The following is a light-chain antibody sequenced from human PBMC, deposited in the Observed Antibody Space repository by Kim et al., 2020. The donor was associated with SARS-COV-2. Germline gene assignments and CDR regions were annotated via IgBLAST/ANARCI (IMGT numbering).Light chain of an antibody. CDR1: QSIGNN. CDR2: YAS. V-gene: IGKV6-21*01. Sequence: DIVLTQSPDFQSVTPKETVTIACRASQSIGNNLHWYQQKPGQSPKLLIKYASQSFSGVPSRFSGSGSGTDFTLTINSLEAEDAATYFCHQSSSLPTFGQGTKVDIK. CDR3: HQSSSLPT. J-gene: IGKJ1*01.